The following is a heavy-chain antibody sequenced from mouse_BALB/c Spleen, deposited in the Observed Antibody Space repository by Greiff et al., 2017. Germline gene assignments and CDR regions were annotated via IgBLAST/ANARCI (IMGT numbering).Heavy chain of an antibody. CDR2: INPSNGGT. V-gene: IGHV1S81*02. D-gene: IGHD2-4*01. J-gene: IGHJ2*01. CDR3: TREGIYYDYGFDY. Sequence: QVQLKQPGAELVKPGASVKLSCKASGYTFTSYYMYWVKQRPGQGLEWIGGINPSNGGTNFNEKFKSKATLTVDKSSSTAYMQLSSLTSEDSAVYYCTREGIYYDYGFDYWGQGTTLTVSS. CDR1: GYTFTSYY.